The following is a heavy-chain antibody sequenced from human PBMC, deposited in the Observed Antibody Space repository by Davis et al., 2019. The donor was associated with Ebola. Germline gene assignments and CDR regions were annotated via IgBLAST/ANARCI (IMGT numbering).Heavy chain of an antibody. CDR1: GGSISSYY. CDR2: IYYSGST. D-gene: IGHD1-26*01. J-gene: IGHJ4*02. CDR3: ARGKNWEPFDY. V-gene: IGHV4-59*01. Sequence: SETLSLTCTVSGGSISSYYWSWIRQPPGKGLEWIGYIYYSGSTNYNPSLKSRVTISVDTSKNQFSLKLSPVTAADTAVYYCARGKNWEPFDYWGQGTLVTVSS.